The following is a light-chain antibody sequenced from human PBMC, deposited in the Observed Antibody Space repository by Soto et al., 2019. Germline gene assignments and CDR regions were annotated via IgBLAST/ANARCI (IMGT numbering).Light chain of an antibody. CDR3: MQAIQAPRT. V-gene: IGKV2-28*01. CDR1: QSLLHSNGNIY. J-gene: IGKJ1*01. Sequence: DIVLTQSPLSLPVTPGEPASISCRSSQSLLHSNGNIYLDWYLPKPGQSPQLLIYLGSIRASGVPDRFSCSGSGTDFTLKITRVEAEDVGVYYCMQAIQAPRTFGLGTKVEIK. CDR2: LGS.